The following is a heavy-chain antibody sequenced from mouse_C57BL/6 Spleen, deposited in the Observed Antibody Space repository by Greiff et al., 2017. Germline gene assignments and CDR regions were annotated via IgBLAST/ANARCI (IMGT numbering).Heavy chain of an antibody. CDR3: ASGSSGAMDY. J-gene: IGHJ4*01. CDR1: GFTFSSYT. CDR2: ISGGGGNT. Sequence: EVQLVESGGGLVKPGGSLKLSCAASGFTFSSYTMSWVRQTPEKRLEWVATISGGGGNTYYPDSVKGRFTISRDNAKNTLYLQMSSLRSEDTALYYCASGSSGAMDYWGQGTSVTVSS. V-gene: IGHV5-9*01. D-gene: IGHD1-1*01.